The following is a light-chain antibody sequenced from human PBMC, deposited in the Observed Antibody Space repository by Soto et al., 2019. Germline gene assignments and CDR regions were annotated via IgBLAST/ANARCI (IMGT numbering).Light chain of an antibody. J-gene: IGKJ1*01. CDR1: QSISSY. V-gene: IGKV1-39*01. CDR2: AAS. Sequence: DIQMTQSPSSLSASVGDRVTITCLASQSISSYLNWYQQKPGKAPKLLIYAASSLQSGVPSRFSGSGSGTDFTLTISSLQPEDFATYYCQQSYSTVWTFGQGTKVDIK. CDR3: QQSYSTVWT.